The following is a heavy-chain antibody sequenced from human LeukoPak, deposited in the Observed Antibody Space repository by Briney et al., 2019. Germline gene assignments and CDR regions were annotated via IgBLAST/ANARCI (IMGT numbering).Heavy chain of an antibody. CDR1: GGSISSYY. D-gene: IGHD3-22*01. V-gene: IGHV4-59*01. CDR3: ARTPFYYDSSGYYRHFTFDY. J-gene: IGHJ4*02. Sequence: SETLSLTCTVSGGSISSYYWSWTRQPPGKGLEWIGYIYYSGSTNYNPSLKSRVTISVDTSKNQFSLKLSSVTAADTAVYYCARTPFYYDSSGYYRHFTFDYWGQGTLVTVSS. CDR2: IYYSGST.